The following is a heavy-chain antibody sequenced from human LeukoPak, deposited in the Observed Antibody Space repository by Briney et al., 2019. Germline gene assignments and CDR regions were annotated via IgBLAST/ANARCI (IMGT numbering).Heavy chain of an antibody. CDR2: IYYSGST. D-gene: IGHD6-19*01. CDR3: ARGAVAGTDY. V-gene: IGHV4-59*01. J-gene: IGHJ4*02. Sequence: TASETLSLXCTVSGGSISSYYWSWIRQPPGKGLEWIGYIYYSGSTNYNPSLKSRVTISVDTSKNQFSLKLSSVTAADTAVYYCARGAVAGTDYWGQGTLVTVSS. CDR1: GGSISSYY.